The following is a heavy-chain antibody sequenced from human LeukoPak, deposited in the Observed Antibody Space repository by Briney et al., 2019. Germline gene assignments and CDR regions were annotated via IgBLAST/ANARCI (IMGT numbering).Heavy chain of an antibody. J-gene: IGHJ6*03. V-gene: IGHV5-51*01. Sequence: GESLKISCKGSGYSFTSYWIGWVRQMPRKGLEWMGIIYPGDSDTRYSPSFQGQVTISADKSISTAYLQWSSLKASDTAMYYCARTQGSTNYYYYMDVWGKGTTVTVSS. CDR2: IYPGDSDT. CDR1: GYSFTSYW. CDR3: ARTQGSTNYYYYMDV.